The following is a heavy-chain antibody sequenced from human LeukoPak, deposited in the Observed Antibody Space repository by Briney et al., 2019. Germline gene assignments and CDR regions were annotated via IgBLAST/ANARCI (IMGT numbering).Heavy chain of an antibody. D-gene: IGHD3-10*01. J-gene: IGHJ4*02. Sequence: SETLSLTCTVSGGSISSDDYYWSWTRQPPGKGLEWIGYIYYSGSTYYNPSLKSRITISVDTSKNEFSLKLTSVTAADTAVYYCASANYYGFNYFDYWGQGALVTVSS. V-gene: IGHV4-30-4*01. CDR1: GGSISSDDYY. CDR3: ASANYYGFNYFDY. CDR2: IYYSGST.